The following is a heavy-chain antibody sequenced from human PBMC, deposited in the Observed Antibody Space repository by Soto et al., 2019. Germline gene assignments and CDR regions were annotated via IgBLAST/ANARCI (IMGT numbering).Heavy chain of an antibody. D-gene: IGHD1-1*01. CDR2: ISAHNGNT. J-gene: IGHJ4*02. CDR1: GYGFTTYG. Sequence: QVHLVQSGAEVKKPGASVKVSCKGSGYGFTTYGITWVRQAPGQGLEWMAWISAHNGNTNYAQKLQGRVTVTRDTSTSTAYMELRSRGSDDTAVYYCARGRYGDYWGQGALVTVSS. CDR3: ARGRYGDY. V-gene: IGHV1-18*01.